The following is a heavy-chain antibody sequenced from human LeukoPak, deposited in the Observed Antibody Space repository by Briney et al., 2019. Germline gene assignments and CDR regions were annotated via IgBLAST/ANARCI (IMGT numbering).Heavy chain of an antibody. D-gene: IGHD6-6*01. Sequence: PGGSLGLSCAASGFTFSSYEMNWVRQAPGKGLEWVSAISGSGGSTYYADSVKGRFTISRDNSKNALYLQMNSLRAEDTAVYYCAKRAEYSSSYYFDYWGQGTLVTVSP. CDR2: ISGSGGST. V-gene: IGHV3-23*01. CDR1: GFTFSSYE. J-gene: IGHJ4*02. CDR3: AKRAEYSSSYYFDY.